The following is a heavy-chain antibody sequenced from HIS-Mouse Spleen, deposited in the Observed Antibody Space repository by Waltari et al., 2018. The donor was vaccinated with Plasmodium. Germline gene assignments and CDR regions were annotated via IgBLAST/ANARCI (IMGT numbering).Heavy chain of an antibody. J-gene: IGHJ6*02. V-gene: IGHV3-30*04. D-gene: IGHD3-3*01. CDR3: ARLYYDFWSGYYPYGMDV. CDR1: GFTFSSYA. CDR2: ISYDGSKK. Sequence: QVQLVESGGGVVQPGRSLRLSCAASGFTFSSYAMHWVRQAPGKGLELLAGISYDGSKKYYADSGKVRFTISRDNSKNTLYLQMNSLRAEDTAVYYCARLYYDFWSGYYPYGMDVWGQGTTVTVSS.